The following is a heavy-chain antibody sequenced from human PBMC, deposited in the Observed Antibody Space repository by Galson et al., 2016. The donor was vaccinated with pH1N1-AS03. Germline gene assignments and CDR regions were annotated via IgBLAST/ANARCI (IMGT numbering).Heavy chain of an antibody. J-gene: IGHJ4*01. CDR2: IYHNGNS. D-gene: IGHD2-15*01. Sequence: ETLSLTCAVSGDSISSNHWWTWVRQPPGKGLEWIAEIYHNGNSNYNPTLKSRVSISVDKSKNQFSLNLSSVTAADTAVYYCARAGQRHRVGNYWGHGTLVTVSS. CDR3: ARAGQRHRVGNY. CDR1: GDSISSNHW. V-gene: IGHV4-4*02.